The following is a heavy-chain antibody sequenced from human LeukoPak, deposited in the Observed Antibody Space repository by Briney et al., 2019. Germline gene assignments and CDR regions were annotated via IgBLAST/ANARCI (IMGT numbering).Heavy chain of an antibody. CDR3: ARVVYYGSWRYFDY. V-gene: IGHV4-39*07. CDR2: IYYSGST. J-gene: IGHJ4*02. D-gene: IGHD3-10*01. CDR1: GGSISSSSYY. Sequence: SETLSLTCTVSGGSISSSSYYWGWIRQPPGKGLEWIGAIYYSGSTSYNPSLKSRLTISIDTSKTQFYLKLSSVTAADTAVYYCARVVYYGSWRYFDYWGQGILVTVSS.